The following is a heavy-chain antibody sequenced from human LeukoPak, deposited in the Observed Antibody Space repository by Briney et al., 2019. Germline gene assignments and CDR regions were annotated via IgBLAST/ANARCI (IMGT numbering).Heavy chain of an antibody. D-gene: IGHD2-8*01. J-gene: IGHJ4*02. Sequence: GGSLRLSCAASGFTFSSCGMHWVRQAPGKGLEWVAVIWYDGSNKYYADSVKGRFTISRDNSKNTLYLQMNSLRAEDTAVYYCARRLRWSGYLDYWGQGTLVTVSS. V-gene: IGHV3-33*01. CDR2: IWYDGSNK. CDR1: GFTFSSCG. CDR3: ARRLRWSGYLDY.